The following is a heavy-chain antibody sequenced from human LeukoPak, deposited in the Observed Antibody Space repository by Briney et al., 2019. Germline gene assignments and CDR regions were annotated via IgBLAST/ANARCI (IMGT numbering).Heavy chain of an antibody. J-gene: IGHJ6*02. V-gene: IGHV4-59*01. CDR1: GGSISTYY. Sequence: PSETLSLTCTVSGGSISTYYWSWVRQPPGKGLEFMGYIYYTGSTDYNPSLKSRVTISLDSSKNQFSLRLTSVNAADTAVYYCARSYDSHGYFYYGMDVWGQGTTVTVSS. D-gene: IGHD3-22*01. CDR3: ARSYDSHGYFYYGMDV. CDR2: IYYTGST.